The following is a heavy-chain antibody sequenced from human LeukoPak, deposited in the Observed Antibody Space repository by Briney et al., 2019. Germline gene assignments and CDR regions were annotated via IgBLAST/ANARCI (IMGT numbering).Heavy chain of an antibody. V-gene: IGHV4-34*01. D-gene: IGHD3-22*01. Sequence: SETLSLTCSVYRESFSDYYWTWIRQPPGEGLEWIGEIDHSGITNYNPSLKSRVTISGDTSKNQFSLKLSSVTAADTAVYYCAVGGYDTTGYRVGMDYWGQGTLVTVSS. J-gene: IGHJ4*02. CDR2: IDHSGIT. CDR1: RESFSDYY. CDR3: AVGGYDTTGYRVGMDY.